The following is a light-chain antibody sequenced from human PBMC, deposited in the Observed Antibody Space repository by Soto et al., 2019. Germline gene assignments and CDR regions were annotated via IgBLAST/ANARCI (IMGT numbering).Light chain of an antibody. V-gene: IGKV3-15*01. Sequence: EIVMTQSPATLSVSPGERATLSCRASQRVSSNLAWYQQKPGQAPRLLIYGASTRATGIPATFSGSGSGTEFTLTISSLQSEDFAVYYCQQYDNWHLTFGGGTKVEIK. CDR2: GAS. J-gene: IGKJ4*01. CDR3: QQYDNWHLT. CDR1: QRVSSN.